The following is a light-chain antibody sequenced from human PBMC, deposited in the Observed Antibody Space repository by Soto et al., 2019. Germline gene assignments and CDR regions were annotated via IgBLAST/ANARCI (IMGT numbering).Light chain of an antibody. J-gene: IGLJ2*01. CDR1: SSDVGGYNY. CDR2: EVS. Sequence: ALTQPPSASGSPGQSVTISCTGTSSDVGGYNYVSWYQQHPGKAPKLMIFEVSKRPSGVPDRFSGSKSGNTASLTVSGLQAEDEADYYCSSYAGSNNPLFGGGTKLTVL. V-gene: IGLV2-8*01. CDR3: SSYAGSNNPL.